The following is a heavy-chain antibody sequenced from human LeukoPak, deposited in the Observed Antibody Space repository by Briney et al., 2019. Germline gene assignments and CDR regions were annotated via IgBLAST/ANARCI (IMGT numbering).Heavy chain of an antibody. CDR1: GFTFSSYA. D-gene: IGHD3-10*02. J-gene: IGHJ4*02. V-gene: IGHV3-23*01. CDR2: ISGSGGST. Sequence: GGSLRLSCAASGFTFSSYAMSWVRQAPGKGLERVSAISGSGGSTYYADSVKGRFTISRDNSKNTLYLQMNSLRAEDTAVYYCAKAALMSLYVTYYFDYWGQGTLVTVSS. CDR3: AKAALMSLYVTYYFDY.